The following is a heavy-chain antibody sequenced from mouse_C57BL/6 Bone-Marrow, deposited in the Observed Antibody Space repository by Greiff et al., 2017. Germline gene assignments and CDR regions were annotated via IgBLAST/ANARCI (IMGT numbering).Heavy chain of an antibody. Sequence: EVQRVESGPGLVKPSQSLSLTCSVTGYSITSGYYWNWIRQFPGNKLEWMGYISYDGSNNYNPSLKNRISITRDTSKNQFFLKLNSVTTEDTATYYCARRGGGTRFAYWGQGTLVTVSA. CDR3: ARRGGGTRFAY. D-gene: IGHD4-1*01. J-gene: IGHJ3*01. V-gene: IGHV3-6*01. CDR2: ISYDGSN. CDR1: GYSITSGYY.